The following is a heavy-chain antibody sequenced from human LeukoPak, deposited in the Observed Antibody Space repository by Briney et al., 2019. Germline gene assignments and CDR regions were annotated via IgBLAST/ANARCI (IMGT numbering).Heavy chain of an antibody. Sequence: GASVKVSCKASGYTFTSYGISWVRQAPGQGLEWMGWINAYNGNTNYAQKLQGRVTMTTDTSTSTAYMELRSLRSDDTAVYYCARVGYSSGWFAYFDYWGQGTLVTVSS. CDR2: INAYNGNT. V-gene: IGHV1-18*01. J-gene: IGHJ4*02. CDR1: GYTFTSYG. CDR3: ARVGYSSGWFAYFDY. D-gene: IGHD6-19*01.